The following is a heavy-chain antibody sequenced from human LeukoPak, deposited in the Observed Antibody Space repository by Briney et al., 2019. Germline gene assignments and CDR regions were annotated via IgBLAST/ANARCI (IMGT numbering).Heavy chain of an antibody. D-gene: IGHD1-1*01. CDR2: ITLHSGDT. CDR3: AREGQLGLDN. J-gene: IGHJ1*01. V-gene: IGHV1-2*02. Sequence: APVKVSCKASGHTLTVHYIHWVRQGPGQGLEWLGWITLHSGDTHYVQKYQGRLTMSSDTSISTGYMELSRLQFDDTAIYYCAREGQLGLDNWGQGTLVTVSS. CDR1: GHTLTVHY.